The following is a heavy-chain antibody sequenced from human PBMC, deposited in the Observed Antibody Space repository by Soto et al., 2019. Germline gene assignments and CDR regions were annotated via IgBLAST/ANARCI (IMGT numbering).Heavy chain of an antibody. CDR3: ARALWAYSTSAVCFDP. CDR2: INAGNGNT. D-gene: IGHD2-2*01. Sequence: QVQLVQSGAEVKKPGASVKVSCKASGYTFTSYAMHWVRQAPGQRLEWMGWINAGNGNTKYSQKFQGRVTITRDTSASPAYMELSSLSSEDTAVYDCARALWAYSTSAVCFDPWGQGTLVTVSS. CDR1: GYTFTSYA. V-gene: IGHV1-3*01. J-gene: IGHJ5*02.